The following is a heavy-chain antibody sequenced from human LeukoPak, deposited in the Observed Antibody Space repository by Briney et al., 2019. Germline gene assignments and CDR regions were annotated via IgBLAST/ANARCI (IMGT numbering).Heavy chain of an antibody. D-gene: IGHD2-8*01. V-gene: IGHV1-18*01. CDR3: ARDLYRDIVLMGSPVFDI. J-gene: IGHJ3*02. CDR1: GYTFTSYG. Sequence: ASVKVSCKASGYTFTSYGISWVRQAPGQGLEWMGWISAYNGNTTYAQKLQGRVTMTTDTSTSTAYMELRSLRSDDTAVYYCARDLYRDIVLMGSPVFDIWGQGTMVTVSS. CDR2: ISAYNGNT.